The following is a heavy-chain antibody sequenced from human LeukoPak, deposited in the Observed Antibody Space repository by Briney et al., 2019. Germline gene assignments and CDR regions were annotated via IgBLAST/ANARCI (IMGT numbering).Heavy chain of an antibody. J-gene: IGHJ1*01. Sequence: GASVKVSFKASGYTFTGYYMHWVRQAPGQGLEWMGWINPNSGGTKYEQKFQGRVTMTRDTSISTASLELSSLGSDDAAVYYCARGDYGGDLYGFQHWGQGTLVTVSS. CDR1: GYTFTGYY. V-gene: IGHV1-2*02. CDR3: ARGDYGGDLYGFQH. D-gene: IGHD4-23*01. CDR2: INPNSGGT.